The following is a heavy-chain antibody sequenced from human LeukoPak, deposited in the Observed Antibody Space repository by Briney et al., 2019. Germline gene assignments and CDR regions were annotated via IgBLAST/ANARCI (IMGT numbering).Heavy chain of an antibody. CDR3: AAELYSGTYGRCCSFAF. J-gene: IGHJ4*02. CDR1: GFTFSNSA. Sequence: ASVKVSCKTSGFTFSNSAMQWVRQARGQRLEWIGWIIVGSGRTHYAQNLQERITITRDMSTNTAYMELSSLRSDDTAVYYCAAELYSGTYGRCCSFAFWGQGTQVTVSS. V-gene: IGHV1-58*02. CDR2: IIVGSGRT. D-gene: IGHD1-26*01.